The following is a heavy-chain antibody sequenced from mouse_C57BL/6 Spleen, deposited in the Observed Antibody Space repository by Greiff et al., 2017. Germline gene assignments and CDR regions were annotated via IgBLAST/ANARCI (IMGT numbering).Heavy chain of an antibody. CDR3: TREGEYDGRVSWFAY. V-gene: IGHV5-9-1*02. D-gene: IGHD2-4*01. CDR1: GFTFSSYA. CDR2: ISSGGDYI. Sequence: EVMLVESGEGLVKPGGSLKLSCAASGFTFSSYAMSWVRQTPEKRLEWVAYISSGGDYIYYADTVKGRFTISRDNARNTLYLQMSSLTSEDTAMYYCTREGEYDGRVSWFAYWGQGTLVTVSA. J-gene: IGHJ3*01.